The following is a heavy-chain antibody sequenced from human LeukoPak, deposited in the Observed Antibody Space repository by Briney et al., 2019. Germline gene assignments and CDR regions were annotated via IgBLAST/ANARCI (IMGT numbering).Heavy chain of an antibody. CDR1: GGSISSSSYY. Sequence: SETLSLTCTVSGGSISSSSYYWGWIRQPPGKGLEWIGSIYYSGSTYYNPSLKSRVTISVDTSKNQFSLKLSSVSAADTAVYYCAREGSSSRRVDYWGQGTLVTVSS. V-gene: IGHV4-39*07. CDR3: AREGSSSRRVDY. D-gene: IGHD2-2*01. CDR2: IYYSGST. J-gene: IGHJ4*02.